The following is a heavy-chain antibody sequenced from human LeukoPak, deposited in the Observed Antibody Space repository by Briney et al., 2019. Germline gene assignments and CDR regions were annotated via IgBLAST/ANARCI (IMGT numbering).Heavy chain of an antibody. CDR2: FDPEDGEA. Sequence: ASVKVSCKVSGSTLTELSMHWVRQAPGEGLEWMGGFDPEDGEAIYAQKFQGRVTMTEDTSTDTVYMELSSLRSEDTAVYYCARGITIFGVVGRLYNWFDPWGQGTLVTVSS. CDR3: ARGITIFGVVGRLYNWFDP. J-gene: IGHJ5*02. V-gene: IGHV1-24*01. D-gene: IGHD3-3*01. CDR1: GSTLTELS.